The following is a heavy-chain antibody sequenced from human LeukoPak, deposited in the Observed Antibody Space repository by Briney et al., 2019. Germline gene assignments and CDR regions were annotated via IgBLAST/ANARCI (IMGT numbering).Heavy chain of an antibody. J-gene: IGHJ3*02. V-gene: IGHV1-2*02. Sequence: GASVKVSCKASGYTFTGYYMHWVRQAPGQGLEWMGWINPNSGGTNYAQKFQGRVTMTRDTSISTAYMELSRLRSDDTAVYYCARGRYCSGGSCYPGDAFDIWGQGTMVTVSS. CDR2: INPNSGGT. CDR1: GYTFTGYY. CDR3: ARGRYCSGGSCYPGDAFDI. D-gene: IGHD2-15*01.